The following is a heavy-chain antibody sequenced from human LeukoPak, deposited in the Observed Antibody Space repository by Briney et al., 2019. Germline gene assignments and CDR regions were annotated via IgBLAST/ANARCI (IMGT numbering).Heavy chain of an antibody. D-gene: IGHD3-10*01. J-gene: IGHJ5*02. V-gene: IGHV1-58*01. Sequence: ASVTVSCQASGFTFTSSAVQWVRQARGQRLEWIGWIVVGSGNTNYAQKFQERVTITRDMSTSTAYMELSSLRSEDTAVYYCAAVGGLLWFGELLGGFDPWGQGTLVTVSS. CDR1: GFTFTSSA. CDR2: IVVGSGNT. CDR3: AAVGGLLWFGELLGGFDP.